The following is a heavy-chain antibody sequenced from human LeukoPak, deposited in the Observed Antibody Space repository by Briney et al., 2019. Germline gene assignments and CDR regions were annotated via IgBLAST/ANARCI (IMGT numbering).Heavy chain of an antibody. Sequence: SETLSLTCTVSGGSITTYYWTWIRQPPGKGLEWIGYINYSGSTNYNPSLKSRVTISVDTSRNQFSLKLSSVTAADTAVYYCARYGSAVTGFDSWGQGTLVTVSS. J-gene: IGHJ4*02. CDR1: GGSITTYY. V-gene: IGHV4-59*08. D-gene: IGHD2-2*01. CDR3: ARYGSAVTGFDS. CDR2: INYSGST.